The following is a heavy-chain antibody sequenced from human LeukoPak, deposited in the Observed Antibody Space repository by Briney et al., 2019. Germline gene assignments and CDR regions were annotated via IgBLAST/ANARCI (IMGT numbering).Heavy chain of an antibody. D-gene: IGHD3-10*01. V-gene: IGHV3-23*01. Sequence: GGSLSLSCAASGFTFSSYAMNWVRQATGKGLEWVSAISGSGTSTYYAYSVKGRFTISRDNSKNTLYLQMNNLRAEDTALYYCAKDRGVHYYGSERGLFNWFDPWGQGTLVTVSS. CDR1: GFTFSSYA. CDR2: ISGSGTST. CDR3: AKDRGVHYYGSERGLFNWFDP. J-gene: IGHJ5*02.